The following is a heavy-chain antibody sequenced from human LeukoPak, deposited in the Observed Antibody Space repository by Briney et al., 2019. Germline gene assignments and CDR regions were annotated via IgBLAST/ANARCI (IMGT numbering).Heavy chain of an antibody. J-gene: IGHJ5*02. CDR2: IWYDGTTK. CDR3: ARDGPPHPDVVPAAFDP. V-gene: IGHV3-33*01. D-gene: IGHD2-2*01. CDR1: GFTFSNFG. Sequence: PGGSLRLSCAASGFTFSNFGMHWVRQAPGKGLEWVAVIWYDGTTKHYADSVKGRFTISRDNSKNTLYLEMNSLRAEDTAVYYCARDGPPHPDVVPAAFDPWGQGTLDTVSS.